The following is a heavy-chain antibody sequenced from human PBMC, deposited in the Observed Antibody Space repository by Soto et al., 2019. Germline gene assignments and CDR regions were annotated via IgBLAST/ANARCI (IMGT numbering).Heavy chain of an antibody. CDR2: IKQDGSEK. Sequence: GGSLTLSCAASGFTFSSYWMIWVRQAPGKGLEWVANIKQDGSEKYYVDSVKGRFTISRDNAKNSLYLQMNSLRAEDTAVYYCARFYYDSSGYLPSPYYYYYGMDVWGQGTTVTVSS. J-gene: IGHJ6*02. V-gene: IGHV3-7*04. CDR3: ARFYYDSSGYLPSPYYYYYGMDV. CDR1: GFTFSSYW. D-gene: IGHD3-22*01.